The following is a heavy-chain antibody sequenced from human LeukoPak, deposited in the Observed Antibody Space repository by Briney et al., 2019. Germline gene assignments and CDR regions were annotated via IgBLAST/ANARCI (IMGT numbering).Heavy chain of an antibody. CDR1: GGTFSSYA. CDR3: AKDQIYCSSTSCYGWFDS. CDR2: IIPMFGKA. D-gene: IGHD2-2*01. V-gene: IGHV1-69*06. J-gene: IGHJ5*01. Sequence: VASVTVSCQASGGTFSSYAISWVRQAPGQGLEWMGGIIPMFGKANYAHKFQGRVTITADKSTSTAYMELSSLRVEDTAVYYCAKDQIYCSSTSCYGWFDSWGQGTLVTVSS.